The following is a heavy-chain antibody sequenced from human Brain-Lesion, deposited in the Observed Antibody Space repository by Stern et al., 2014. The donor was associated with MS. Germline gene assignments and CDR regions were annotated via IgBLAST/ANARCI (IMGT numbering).Heavy chain of an antibody. V-gene: IGHV5-51*01. CDR2: IWPGDSDP. CDR3: ARRGDSSSSGFDY. D-gene: IGHD6-6*01. J-gene: IGHJ4*02. Sequence: VQLVQSGAEVKKPGASLKISCKGSGYRFTSNWIGWGRQMPGKGLEWMGIIWPGDSDPRCSPSFQGQVTISADKSISTAYLQWSSLQASDTAMYYCARRGDSSSSGFDYWGQGTLVIVSS. CDR1: GYRFTSNW.